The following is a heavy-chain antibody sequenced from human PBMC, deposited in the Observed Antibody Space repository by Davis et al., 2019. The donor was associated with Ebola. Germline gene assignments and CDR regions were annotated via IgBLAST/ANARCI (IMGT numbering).Heavy chain of an antibody. D-gene: IGHD2-15*01. CDR1: GVSISSSDYF. CDR2: IHYTGTT. CDR3: ARRVVVAATRIDY. Sequence: MPSETLSLTCTVSGVSISSSDYFWGWVRQPPGKGLDWIGTIHYTGTTYFNPSLKSRANISLDKSKNQFSLKLSSVTAADTAVYYCARRVVVAATRIDYWGQGTLVTVSS. J-gene: IGHJ4*02. V-gene: IGHV4-39*01.